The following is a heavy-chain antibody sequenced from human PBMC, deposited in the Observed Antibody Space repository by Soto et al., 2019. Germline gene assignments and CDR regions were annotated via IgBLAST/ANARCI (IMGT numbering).Heavy chain of an antibody. J-gene: IGHJ4*02. D-gene: IGHD5-12*01. V-gene: IGHV4-34*01. CDR2: INHSGST. CDR3: ATNCGFDFYYFDS. Sequence: SETLSLTCAVYGGSFSGYYWSWIRQPPGKGLEWIGEINHSGSTNYNPSLKSRVTISVDTSKNQFSLKLTSVTAADTAVYYCATNCGFDFYYFDSWGQGAQVPVSS. CDR1: GGSFSGYY.